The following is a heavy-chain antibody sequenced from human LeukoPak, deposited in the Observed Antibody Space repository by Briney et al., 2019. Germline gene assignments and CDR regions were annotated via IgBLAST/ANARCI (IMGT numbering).Heavy chain of an antibody. CDR1: GYTFTSYD. J-gene: IGHJ6*03. CDR2: MNPNSGNT. Sequence: ASVKVSCKASGYTFTSYDINWVRQATGQGLEWMGWMNPNSGNTGYAQKFQGRVTMTRNTSISTAYMELSSLRSEDTAVYYCARARSSWYPHYYYYYMDVWGEGTTVTVSS. D-gene: IGHD6-13*01. V-gene: IGHV1-8*01. CDR3: ARARSSWYPHYYYYYMDV.